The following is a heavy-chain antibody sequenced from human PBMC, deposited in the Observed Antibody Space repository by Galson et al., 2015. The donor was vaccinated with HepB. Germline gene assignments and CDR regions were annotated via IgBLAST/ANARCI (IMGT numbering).Heavy chain of an antibody. V-gene: IGHV4-4*07. CDR3: ARFLGYCSGGSCYDDVYFDY. Sequence: GKGLEWIGRIYTSGSTNYNPSLKSRVTMSVDTSKNQFSLKLSSVTAADTAVYYCARFLGYCSGGSCYDDVYFDYWGQGTLVTVSS. J-gene: IGHJ4*02. D-gene: IGHD2-15*01. CDR2: IYTSGST.